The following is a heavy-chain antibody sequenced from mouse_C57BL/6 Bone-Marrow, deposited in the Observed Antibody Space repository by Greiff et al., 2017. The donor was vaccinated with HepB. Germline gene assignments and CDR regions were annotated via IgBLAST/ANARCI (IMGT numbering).Heavy chain of an antibody. J-gene: IGHJ3*01. CDR3: ARRFVSPFAY. Sequence: EVQRVESGGGLVKPGGSLKLSCAASGFTFSDYGLHWVRQAPEKGLEWVAYISSGSSTIYYADTVKGRFTISRDNAKNTLFLQRTSLRSEDTAMYYCARRFVSPFAYWGQGTLVTVSA. V-gene: IGHV5-17*01. CDR1: GFTFSDYG. CDR2: ISSGSSTI.